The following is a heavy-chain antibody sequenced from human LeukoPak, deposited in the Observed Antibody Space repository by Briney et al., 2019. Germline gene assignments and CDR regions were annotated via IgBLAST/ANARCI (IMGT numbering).Heavy chain of an antibody. V-gene: IGHV4-59*01. CDR1: GFTFSSYS. CDR3: ARENRSYYDILTGYKNWFDP. D-gene: IGHD3-9*01. CDR2: IYYSGST. Sequence: GSLRLSCAASGFTFSSYSMNWVRQAPGKGLEWIGYIYYSGSTNYNPSLKSRVTISVDTSKNQFSLKLSSVTAADTAVYYCARENRSYYDILTGYKNWFDPWGQGTLVTVSS. J-gene: IGHJ5*02.